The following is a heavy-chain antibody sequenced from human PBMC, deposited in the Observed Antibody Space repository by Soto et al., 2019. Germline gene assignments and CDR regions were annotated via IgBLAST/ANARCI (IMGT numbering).Heavy chain of an antibody. Sequence: SETLSLACTVSGGSISRGDYYWSWIRQPPGKGLEWIGYIYYSGSTYYNPSLKSRVTISVDTSKNQFSLKLSSVAAADTAVYYCARLTGTKRSFDYWGQGTLVTVS. CDR3: ARLTGTKRSFDY. D-gene: IGHD1-7*01. CDR1: GGSISRGDYY. CDR2: IYYSGST. J-gene: IGHJ4*02. V-gene: IGHV4-30-4*01.